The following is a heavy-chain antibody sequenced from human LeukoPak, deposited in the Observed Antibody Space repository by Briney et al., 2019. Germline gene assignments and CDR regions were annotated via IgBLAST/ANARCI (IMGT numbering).Heavy chain of an antibody. CDR2: IYYSGSN. Sequence: PSDTLSLTCTVSVGSISIYYWSWIRQPPGKGLEWIGYIYYSGSNNYNPSLTSRVTISVDTSKNQFSMKLSSVTAADTAVYYCARHNSGNHDYWGQGTLVTVSS. CDR1: VGSISIYY. V-gene: IGHV4-59*08. CDR3: ARHNSGNHDY. D-gene: IGHD1-26*01. J-gene: IGHJ4*02.